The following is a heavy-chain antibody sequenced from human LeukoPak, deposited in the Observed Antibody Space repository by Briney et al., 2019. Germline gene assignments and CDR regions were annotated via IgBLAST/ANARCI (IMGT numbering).Heavy chain of an antibody. J-gene: IGHJ3*02. V-gene: IGHV1-69*04. CDR1: GGTFSSYA. CDR3: ARPSPWYNGPQGADAFDI. Sequence: ASVKVSCKASGGTFSSYAISWVRQAPGQGLEWMGRIIPIFGIANYAQKFQGRVTITADKSTSTAYMELSSLRSEDTAVYYCARPSPWYNGPQGADAFDIWGQGTMVTVSS. CDR2: IIPIFGIA. D-gene: IGHD1-1*01.